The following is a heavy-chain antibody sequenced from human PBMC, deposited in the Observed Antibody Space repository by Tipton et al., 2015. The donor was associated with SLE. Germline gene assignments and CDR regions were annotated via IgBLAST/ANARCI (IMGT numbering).Heavy chain of an antibody. D-gene: IGHD6-13*01. Sequence: QLVQSGAEAKKPGASVKVSCKASGYTFTSYGISWVRQAPGQGLEWMGWISAYNGNTNYAQKLQGRVTMTTDTSTSTVYMELRSLRSDDTAVYYCARDRGIAAAGYPGLWGRGTLVTVSS. J-gene: IGHJ2*01. CDR2: ISAYNGNT. V-gene: IGHV1-18*01. CDR1: GYTFTSYG. CDR3: ARDRGIAAAGYPGL.